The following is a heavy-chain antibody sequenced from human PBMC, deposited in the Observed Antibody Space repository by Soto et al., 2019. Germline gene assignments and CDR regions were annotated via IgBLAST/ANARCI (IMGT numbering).Heavy chain of an antibody. V-gene: IGHV1-8*01. CDR2: MNPNSGNT. CDR3: ARVALRYCSSTSCSPYYYYGMDV. D-gene: IGHD2-2*01. CDR1: GYTFTSYD. Sequence: GASVKVSCKASGYTFTSYDINWVRQATGQGLEWMGWMNPNSGNTGYAQKFQGRVTMTRNTSISTAYMELSSLRSEDTAVYYCARVALRYCSSTSCSPYYYYGMDVWGQGTTVTVSS. J-gene: IGHJ6*02.